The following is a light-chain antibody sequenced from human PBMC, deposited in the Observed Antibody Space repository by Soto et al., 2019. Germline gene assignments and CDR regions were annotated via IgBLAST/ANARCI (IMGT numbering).Light chain of an antibody. CDR3: GSYTSSSTLVV. J-gene: IGLJ1*01. V-gene: IGLV2-14*01. CDR1: SSDVGGYNY. Sequence: HSALTQPASVSGSPGQSSTISCTRTSSDVGGYNYVSWYQQHPGKAPKLMIYDVSNRPSGVSNRFSGSKSGNTASLTISGLQAEDEADYYCGSYTSSSTLVVFGTGTKVTVL. CDR2: DVS.